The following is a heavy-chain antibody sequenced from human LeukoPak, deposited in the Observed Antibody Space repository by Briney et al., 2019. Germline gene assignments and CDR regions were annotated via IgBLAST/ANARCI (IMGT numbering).Heavy chain of an antibody. D-gene: IGHD5-18*01. CDR2: ISGSGGST. CDR3: AKDARVQLWLLFRFDY. V-gene: IGHV3-23*01. J-gene: IGHJ4*02. Sequence: GGSLRLSCAASGFTFSSYAMSWVRQAPGKGLEWVSAISGSGGSTYYADSVKGRFTISRDNSKNTLYLQMNSLRAEDTAVYYCAKDARVQLWLLFRFDYWGPGTLVTVSS. CDR1: GFTFSSYA.